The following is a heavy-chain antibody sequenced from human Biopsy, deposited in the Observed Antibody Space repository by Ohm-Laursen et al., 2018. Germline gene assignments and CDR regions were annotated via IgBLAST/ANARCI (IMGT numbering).Heavy chain of an antibody. J-gene: IGHJ6*02. CDR3: AKDLHNYGMDV. V-gene: IGHV3-74*03. CDR2: INKDGSTL. Sequence: SLRLSCAASGFTFSSYAMNWVRQVPGKGPVWVATINKDGSTLQYVDSVRGRFTISRDNAKNTLHLQMNSLRADDTAIYYCAKDLHNYGMDVWGQGTTVTVSS. CDR1: GFTFSSYA.